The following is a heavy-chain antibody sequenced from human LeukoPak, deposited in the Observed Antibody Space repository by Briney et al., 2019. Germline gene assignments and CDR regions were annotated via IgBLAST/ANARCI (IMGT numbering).Heavy chain of an antibody. V-gene: IGHV4-59*01. CDR3: AGRISRKDY. Sequence: PSETLSLTCAVYGGSFSGYYWSWIRQPPGKGLEWIGYIYYSGSTNYNPSLKSRVTISVDTSKNQFSLKLSSVTAADTAVYYCAGRISRKDYWGQGTLVTVSS. J-gene: IGHJ4*02. CDR1: GGSFSGYY. D-gene: IGHD2/OR15-2a*01. CDR2: IYYSGST.